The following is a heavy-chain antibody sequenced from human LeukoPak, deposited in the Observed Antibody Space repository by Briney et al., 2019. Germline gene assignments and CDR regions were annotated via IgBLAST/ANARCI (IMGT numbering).Heavy chain of an antibody. D-gene: IGHD6-19*01. Sequence: ASVKVSCKASGYTFTGYYMHWVRQAPEQGLEWMGWINPNSGGTNYAQKFQGRVTMTRDTSISTAYMELSRLRSDDTAVYYCARTSPYSSGWYGQDDAFDIWGQGTMVTVSS. CDR1: GYTFTGYY. CDR2: INPNSGGT. J-gene: IGHJ3*02. CDR3: ARTSPYSSGWYGQDDAFDI. V-gene: IGHV1-2*02.